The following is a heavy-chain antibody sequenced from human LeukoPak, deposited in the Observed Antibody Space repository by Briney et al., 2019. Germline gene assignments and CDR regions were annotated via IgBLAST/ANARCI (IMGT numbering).Heavy chain of an antibody. CDR2: IKQDGSEK. Sequence: GGSLRLSCAASEFIFSGYWMNWFGQAPGKGLKGVANIKQDGSEKQYVDSVRGRFTISRDNAKNSLYLQMNSLRVEDTAVYYCARDGFVGAADYWGQGTLVTVSS. CDR3: ARDGFVGAADY. V-gene: IGHV3-7*01. J-gene: IGHJ4*02. D-gene: IGHD6-13*01. CDR1: EFIFSGYW.